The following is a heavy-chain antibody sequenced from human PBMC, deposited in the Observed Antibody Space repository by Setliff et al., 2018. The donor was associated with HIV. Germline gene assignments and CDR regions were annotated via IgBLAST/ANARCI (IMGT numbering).Heavy chain of an antibody. CDR2: TNEDGSEQ. CDR1: GFTFSTYW. Sequence: GGSLRLSCVASGFTFSTYWMSWVRQAPGKGLEWVANTNEDGSEQYYVDSVKGRFTISRDNAKNSLYLQMNTLKVEDTAVYYCARDRGGSSYWGQGALVTVSS. D-gene: IGHD2-15*01. V-gene: IGHV3-7*03. CDR3: ARDRGGSSY. J-gene: IGHJ4*02.